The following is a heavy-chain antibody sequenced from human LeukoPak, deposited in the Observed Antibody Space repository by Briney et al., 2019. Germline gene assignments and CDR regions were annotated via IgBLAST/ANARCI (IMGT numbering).Heavy chain of an antibody. CDR3: GRETVAGTFDY. J-gene: IGHJ4*02. CDR1: GFPLSDFY. D-gene: IGHD6-19*01. V-gene: IGHV3-11*01. Sequence: GGSLRLSCVASGFPLSDFYMSGIRQAPAKGLEWLADIGSSDSIISYADSLRGRFTISRDYAKNSLHLQMNSLRDEDTAVYYCGRETVAGTFDYWGQGTLVTVSS. CDR2: IGSSDSII.